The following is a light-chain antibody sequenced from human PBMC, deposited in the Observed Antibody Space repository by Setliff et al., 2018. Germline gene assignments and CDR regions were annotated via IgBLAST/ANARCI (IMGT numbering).Light chain of an antibody. J-gene: IGLJ1*01. Sequence: QSALTQPPSASGTPGQRITISCSGGTSNIGSNPVNWYQQLPGTAPKLLIYSNNQRPSGVPDRFSGSKSGTSASLAVSGLQSEDEADFYCEAWDDSLNGYVFGAGTKVT. CDR3: EAWDDSLNGYV. CDR2: SNN. V-gene: IGLV1-44*01. CDR1: TSNIGSNP.